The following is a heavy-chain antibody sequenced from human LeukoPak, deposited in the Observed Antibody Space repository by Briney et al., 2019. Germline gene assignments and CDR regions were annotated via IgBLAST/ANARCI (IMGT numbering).Heavy chain of an antibody. J-gene: IGHJ4*02. CDR1: GYTFTGYY. CDR3: VPCDKYYFDY. Sequence: ASAKVSCKASGYTFTGYYMHWVRQAPGQGLEWMGWINPKSAGTNYAQKFQGRVTMTRDTSISTAYMELSRLRSDDTAVYYCVPCDKYYFDYWGQGTLVTVSS. V-gene: IGHV1-2*02. CDR2: INPKSAGT. D-gene: IGHD2-21*02.